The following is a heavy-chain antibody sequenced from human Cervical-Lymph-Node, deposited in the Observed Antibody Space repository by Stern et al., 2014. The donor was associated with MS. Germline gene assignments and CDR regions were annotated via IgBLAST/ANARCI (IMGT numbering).Heavy chain of an antibody. CDR3: TRTRVTDPFDP. CDR2: IRGTPYGGTT. D-gene: IGHD2-21*02. Sequence: EVHLVESGGGLVQPGRSLRLSCTASGFTFGDYGMSWFRQAPGKGLEWVCFIRGTPYGGTTEYAASVKGSFIISRDDSKSIAYLQMNSLKTEDTAVYYCTRTRVTDPFDPWGQGTLVTVSS. CDR1: GFTFGDYG. V-gene: IGHV3-49*03. J-gene: IGHJ5*02.